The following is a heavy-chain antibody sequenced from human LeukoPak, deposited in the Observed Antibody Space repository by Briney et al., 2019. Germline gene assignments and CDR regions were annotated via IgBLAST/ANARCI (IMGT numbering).Heavy chain of an antibody. CDR1: GYTFTSYG. CDR3: ARTGYYYDSSGQNHASLDY. Sequence: GASVKVSCKASGYTFTSYGISWVRQAPGQGLEWMGRVIPILGIANYAQKFQGRVTITADKSTSTAYMELSSLRSEDTAVYYCARTGYYYDSSGQNHASLDYWGQGTLVTVSS. CDR2: VIPILGIA. D-gene: IGHD3-22*01. V-gene: IGHV1-69*04. J-gene: IGHJ4*02.